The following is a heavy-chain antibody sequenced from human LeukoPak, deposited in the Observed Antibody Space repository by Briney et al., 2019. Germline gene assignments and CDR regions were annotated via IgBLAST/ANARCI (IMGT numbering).Heavy chain of an antibody. V-gene: IGHV4-30-2*01. D-gene: IGHD3-10*01. CDR1: GGSISSGDYS. Sequence: SETLSLTCAVSGGSISSGDYSWSWIRQPPGKGLEHIGYIYHSDTTYYNPSLKSRVTISVDESKNQFSLKLSSVTAADTAVYYCARHWGSLLVSGSYYFDYWGQGTLVTVSS. J-gene: IGHJ4*02. CDR2: IYHSDTT. CDR3: ARHWGSLLVSGSYYFDY.